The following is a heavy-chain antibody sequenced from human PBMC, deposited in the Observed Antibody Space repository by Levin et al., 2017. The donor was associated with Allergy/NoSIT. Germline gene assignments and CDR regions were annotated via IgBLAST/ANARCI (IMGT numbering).Heavy chain of an antibody. CDR2: IYFTGAT. V-gene: IGHV4-39*01. CDR1: GGSISSGSYY. CDR3: ARCVSAAGWVWFDP. J-gene: IGHJ5*02. Sequence: SETLSLTCTVSGGSISSGSYYWGWIRQPPGKGLEWVGHIYFTGATYYKPSLESRVTISVDTSKNQFSLALTSVTDADAAVYYCARCVSAAGWVWFDPWGQGSLVTVSS. D-gene: IGHD6-13*01.